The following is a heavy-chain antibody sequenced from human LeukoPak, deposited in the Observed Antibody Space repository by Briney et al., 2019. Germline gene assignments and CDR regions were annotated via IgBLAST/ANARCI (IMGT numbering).Heavy chain of an antibody. CDR1: GGSISSYY. V-gene: IGHV4-4*07. Sequence: SETLSLTCTVSGGSISSYYWSWIRQPAGKGLEWIGRIYSSGSTNYNPSLKSRATMSVDTSKNQFSLKLSSVTAADTAVYYCARAAYDSSGYYYVADYWGQGTLVTVSS. J-gene: IGHJ4*02. D-gene: IGHD3-22*01. CDR3: ARAAYDSSGYYYVADY. CDR2: IYSSGST.